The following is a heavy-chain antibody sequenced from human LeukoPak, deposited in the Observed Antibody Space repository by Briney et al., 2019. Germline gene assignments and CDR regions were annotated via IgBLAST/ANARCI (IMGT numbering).Heavy chain of an antibody. D-gene: IGHD3-10*01. CDR2: IYHSGNT. Sequence: SETLSLTCAVSGYSISSGLYWGWIRQPPGKGLEWIGSIYHSGNTYYNPSLKSRVTISVDTSNNQFSPKLSSVTAADTAVYHCARGTGGYYANFDYWGQGTLVTVSS. CDR1: GYSISSGLY. J-gene: IGHJ4*02. CDR3: ARGTGGYYANFDY. V-gene: IGHV4-38-2*01.